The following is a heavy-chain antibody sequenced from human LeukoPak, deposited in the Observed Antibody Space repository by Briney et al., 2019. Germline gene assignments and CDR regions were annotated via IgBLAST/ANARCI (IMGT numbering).Heavy chain of an antibody. CDR1: GYTFTGYH. J-gene: IGHJ4*02. D-gene: IGHD1-26*01. CDR2: FDPEDGET. V-gene: IGHV1-24*01. CDR3: ATSPYSGSYLFDY. Sequence: ASVKVSCKASGYTFTGYHMHWVRQAPGKGLEWMGGFDPEDGETIYAQKLQGRVTMTEDTSTDTAYMELSSLRSEDTAVYYCATSPYSGSYLFDYWGQGTLVTVSS.